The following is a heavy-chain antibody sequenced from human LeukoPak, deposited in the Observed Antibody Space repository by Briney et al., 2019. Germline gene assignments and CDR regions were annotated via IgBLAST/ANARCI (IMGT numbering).Heavy chain of an antibody. D-gene: IGHD6-13*01. CDR2: IKSDESER. CDR1: GLTFSDYW. Sequence: GGSLRLSCVASGLTFSDYWMSWVRQAPGKGLEWVANIKSDESERFFLDSVKGRFTISRDNAKNSVYLQMSSLRAEDTGVYYCATTLNIATPGHLWGQEVLVTVSS. J-gene: IGHJ4*02. V-gene: IGHV3-7*01. CDR3: ATTLNIATPGHL.